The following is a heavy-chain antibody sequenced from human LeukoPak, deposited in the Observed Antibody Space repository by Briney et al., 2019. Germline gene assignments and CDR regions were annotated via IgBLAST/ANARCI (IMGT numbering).Heavy chain of an antibody. Sequence: SETLSLTCTVSGGSISSSSYYWGWIRQPPGKGLEWIGSIYYSGSTYYNPSLKSRATISVDTSKNQFSLKLSSVTTADTAVYYCARQTEQWLVLVYWGQGTLVTVSS. CDR3: ARQTEQWLVLVY. D-gene: IGHD6-19*01. CDR2: IYYSGST. CDR1: GGSISSSSYY. J-gene: IGHJ4*02. V-gene: IGHV4-39*01.